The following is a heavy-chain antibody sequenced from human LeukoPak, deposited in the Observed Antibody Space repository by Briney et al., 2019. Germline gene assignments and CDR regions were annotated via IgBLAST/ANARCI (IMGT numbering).Heavy chain of an antibody. Sequence: SETLSLTCTVSGDSVTTYYWSWIRQPPGKGLEWLGYVYYSGSATYNPSLKSRVTISVDTSKNQFSPKLSSVTAADTAVYYCARDTGYCSGGSCYHNYFDFWGQGALVTVSS. D-gene: IGHD2-15*01. J-gene: IGHJ4*02. CDR2: VYYSGSA. V-gene: IGHV4-59*02. CDR1: GDSVTTYY. CDR3: ARDTGYCSGGSCYHNYFDF.